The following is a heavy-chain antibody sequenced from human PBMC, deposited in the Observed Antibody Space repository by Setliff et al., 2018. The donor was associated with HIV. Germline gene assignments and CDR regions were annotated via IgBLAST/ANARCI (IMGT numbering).Heavy chain of an antibody. J-gene: IGHJ4*02. D-gene: IGHD5-12*01. V-gene: IGHV4-38-2*01. CDR3: AGQGDGYNLYHVYYFDY. CDR1: GYSISSGYY. Sequence: SETLSLTCAVSGYSISSGYYWGCIRQTPGKGLGWIGSIYHSGTNYYNPSLRIRVTISIDTSNNQFSLKLSSVTAADTAVYYCAGQGDGYNLYHVYYFDYWGQGTLVTVSS. CDR2: IYHSGTN.